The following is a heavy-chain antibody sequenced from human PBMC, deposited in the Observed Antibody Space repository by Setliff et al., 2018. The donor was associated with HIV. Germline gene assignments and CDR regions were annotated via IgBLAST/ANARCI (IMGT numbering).Heavy chain of an antibody. Sequence: PGESLKISCKGSGYSFSSYWIAWVRQMPGKGLEWMAIFYPGDSDTRYSPSFQSQVTVSADKSIGTAYLQWDSLKASDTALYFCARAPNSPYYSNFWYADHWGQGTLVTVSS. J-gene: IGHJ5*02. D-gene: IGHD3-22*01. CDR2: FYPGDSDT. V-gene: IGHV5-51*01. CDR1: GYSFSSYW. CDR3: ARAPNSPYYSNFWYADH.